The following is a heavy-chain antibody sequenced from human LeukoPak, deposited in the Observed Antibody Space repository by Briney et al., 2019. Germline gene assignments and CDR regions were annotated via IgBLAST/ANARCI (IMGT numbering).Heavy chain of an antibody. J-gene: IGHJ3*02. Sequence: PSETLSLTCAVSGGSISSGGYSWSWIRQPPGKGLEWIGYIYHSGSTYYNPSLKSRVTISVDRSKNQFSLKLSSVTAADTAVYYCARAPVTTVTTYAFDIWGQGTMVTVSS. D-gene: IGHD4-17*01. V-gene: IGHV4-30-2*01. CDR1: GGSISSGGYS. CDR2: IYHSGST. CDR3: ARAPVTTVTTYAFDI.